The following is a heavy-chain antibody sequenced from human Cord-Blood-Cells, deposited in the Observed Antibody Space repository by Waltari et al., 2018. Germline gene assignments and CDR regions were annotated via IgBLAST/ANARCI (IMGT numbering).Heavy chain of an antibody. J-gene: IGHJ2*01. Sequence: QVQLVQSGAEVKKPGSSVKVSCKASGGTFSSYAISRVRQAPGQGREWMGGIIPIFGTANNAQKCQGRDTITADKSTSTAYMELSSLRSEDTSVYYCARDPHGYWYFDLWGRGTLVTVSS. CDR2: IIPIFGTA. CDR3: ARDPHGYWYFDL. CDR1: GGTFSSYA. V-gene: IGHV1-69*06.